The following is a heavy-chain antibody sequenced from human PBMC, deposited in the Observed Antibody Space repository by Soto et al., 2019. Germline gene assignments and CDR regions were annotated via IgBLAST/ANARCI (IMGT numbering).Heavy chain of an antibody. CDR2: IYYTGTT. CDR1: GGSISSSSYF. J-gene: IGHJ4*02. CDR3: ARRATAGDFDY. Sequence: PSETLSLTCTVSGGSISSSSYFWGWIRQPPGKGLEWIGSIYYTGTTYYNPSLNSRVTISVDTSKNQFSLKLSSVTAADTAVYYCARRATAGDFDYWGQGTLVTVSS. V-gene: IGHV4-39*01. D-gene: IGHD6-13*01.